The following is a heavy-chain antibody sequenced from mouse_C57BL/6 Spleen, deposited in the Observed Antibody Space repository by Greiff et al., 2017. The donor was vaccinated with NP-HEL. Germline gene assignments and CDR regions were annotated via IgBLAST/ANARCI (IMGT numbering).Heavy chain of an antibody. CDR1: GYTFTDYN. CDR2: INPNNGGT. CDR3: ARSGLRLPFFAY. V-gene: IGHV1-18*01. J-gene: IGHJ3*01. Sequence: EVQLQQSGPELVKPGASVKIPCKASGYTFTDYNMDWVKQSHGKSLEWIGDINPNNGGTIYNQKFKGKATLTVDKSSSTAYMELRSLTSEDTAVYYCARSGLRLPFFAYWGQGTLVTVSA. D-gene: IGHD2-4*01.